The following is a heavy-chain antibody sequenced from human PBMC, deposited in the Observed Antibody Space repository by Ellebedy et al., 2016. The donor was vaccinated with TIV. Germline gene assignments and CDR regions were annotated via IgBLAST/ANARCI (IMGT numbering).Heavy chain of an antibody. V-gene: IGHV5-51*01. CDR3: ATHYGGGGHDGFDI. CDR2: IHHGDDAT. D-gene: IGHD4-23*01. J-gene: IGHJ3*02. Sequence: GESLKISCQGSGYRFTSYWIAWVRLMPGNALELTGIIHHGDDATRYSPSFQGQVTISADKSSSTAYLQWSSLKASDTAMYYCATHYGGGGHDGFDIWGQGTTVIVSS. CDR1: GYRFTSYW.